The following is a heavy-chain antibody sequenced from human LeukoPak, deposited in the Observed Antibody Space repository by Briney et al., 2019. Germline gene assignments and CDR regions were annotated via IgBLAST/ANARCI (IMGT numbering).Heavy chain of an antibody. Sequence: SETLSLTCAVYGGSFSGYYWSWIRQPPGKGLEWIGEINHSGSTNYNPSLKSRVTISVDTSKNQFSLKLSSVTAADTAVYYCARDRNPDDYVWENQDYWGQGTLVTVSS. CDR2: INHSGST. J-gene: IGHJ4*02. CDR1: GGSFSGYY. CDR3: ARDRNPDDYVWENQDY. V-gene: IGHV4-34*01. D-gene: IGHD3-16*01.